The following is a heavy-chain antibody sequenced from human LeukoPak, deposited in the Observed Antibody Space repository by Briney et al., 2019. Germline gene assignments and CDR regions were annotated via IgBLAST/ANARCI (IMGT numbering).Heavy chain of an antibody. CDR3: VRDRSAFGESD. CDR1: GLMFSSYW. J-gene: IGHJ4*02. Sequence: QSGGSLRLSCAASGLMFSSYWMSWVRQAPGKGLEWVANIKQDGSEIYYVNSVKGRFIISRDNAKNSLYLQMNSLRVEDTATYYCVRDRSAFGESDWGQGTLVTVSS. D-gene: IGHD3-10*01. CDR2: IKQDGSEI. V-gene: IGHV3-7*01.